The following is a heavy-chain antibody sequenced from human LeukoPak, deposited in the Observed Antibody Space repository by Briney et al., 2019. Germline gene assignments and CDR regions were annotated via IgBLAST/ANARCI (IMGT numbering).Heavy chain of an antibody. CDR1: GFTFSSYA. CDR2: ISGSGGST. CDR3: AKETYYDSSGPWFDP. D-gene: IGHD3-22*01. Sequence: PGGSLRLSCAASGFTFSSYAMSWVRQAPGKGLEWVSAISGSGGSTYYADSVKGRFTISRDNSKKTLYLQMNSLRAEDTAVYYCAKETYYDSSGPWFDPWGQGTLVTVSS. V-gene: IGHV3-23*01. J-gene: IGHJ5*02.